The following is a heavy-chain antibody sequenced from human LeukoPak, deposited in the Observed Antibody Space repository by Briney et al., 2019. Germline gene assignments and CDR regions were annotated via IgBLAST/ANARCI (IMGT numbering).Heavy chain of an antibody. CDR2: ISAYNGDT. D-gene: IGHD6-19*01. CDR3: ARSSKQWLDR. V-gene: IGHV1-18*01. Sequence: GASVKVSCKASGYTFTSYGISWVRQPPGQGLEWMGWISAYNGDTNYAQKFQGRVTMTTDTSTSTGYMELRSLRSDDTAVYYCARSSKQWLDRWGQGTLVTVSS. CDR1: GYTFTSYG. J-gene: IGHJ4*02.